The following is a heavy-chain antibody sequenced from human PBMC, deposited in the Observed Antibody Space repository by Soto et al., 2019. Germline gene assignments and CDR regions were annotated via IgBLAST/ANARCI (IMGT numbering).Heavy chain of an antibody. Sequence: QVQLQESGPGLVKPSGTLSLTCAVSGGSISSSNWWSWVRQPPGKGLEWIGEIYHSGSTNYNPSLKSRFTISVDKSKNQFSLKLSSVTAADTAVYYCARDPGRKGNRGAIDYWGQGTLVTVSS. CDR2: IYHSGST. CDR1: GGSISSSNW. D-gene: IGHD3-16*02. J-gene: IGHJ4*02. CDR3: ARDPGRKGNRGAIDY. V-gene: IGHV4-4*02.